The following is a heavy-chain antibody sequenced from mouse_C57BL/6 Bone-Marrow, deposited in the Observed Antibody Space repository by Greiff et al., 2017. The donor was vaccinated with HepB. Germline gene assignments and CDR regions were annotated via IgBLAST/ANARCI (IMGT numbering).Heavy chain of an antibody. D-gene: IGHD2-3*01. J-gene: IGHJ2*01. CDR3: ARLDTTDY. Sequence: EVKLVESGPELVKPGASVKISCKASGYSFTGYYMNWVKQSPEKSLEWIGEINPSTGGTTYNQKFKAEATLTVDKSSSTAYMQLKSLTSEDSAVYYCARLDTTDYWGQGTTLTVSS. V-gene: IGHV1-42*01. CDR2: INPSTGGT. CDR1: GYSFTGYY.